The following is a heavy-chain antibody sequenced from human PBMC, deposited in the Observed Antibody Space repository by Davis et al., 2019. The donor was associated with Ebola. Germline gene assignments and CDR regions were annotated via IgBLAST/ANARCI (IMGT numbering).Heavy chain of an antibody. J-gene: IGHJ4*02. CDR2: ISYDGSNK. CDR3: ARDTYSSSSHRGWRFDY. Sequence: GGSLRLSCAASGFTFSSYGMHWVRQAPGKGLEWVAVISYDGSNKYYADSVKGRFTISRDNSKNTLYLQMNSLRAEDTAVYYCARDTYSSSSHRGWRFDYWGQGTLVTVSS. D-gene: IGHD6-6*01. V-gene: IGHV3-30*03. CDR1: GFTFSSYG.